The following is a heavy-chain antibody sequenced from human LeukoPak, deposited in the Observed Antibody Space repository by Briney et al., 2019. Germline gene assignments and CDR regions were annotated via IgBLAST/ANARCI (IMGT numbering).Heavy chain of an antibody. CDR1: GYTFISYG. D-gene: IGHD2-21*01. Sequence: ASVKVSCKASGYTFISYGITWVRQAPGQGLQYMGWISADNGHTNYAQNLQGRVTMTTDTSTSTAYMELRSLRSDDTAVYYCAKEGVENVVVIAQDAFDIWGQGTMVTVSS. CDR2: ISADNGHT. J-gene: IGHJ3*02. CDR3: AKEGVENVVVIAQDAFDI. V-gene: IGHV1-18*01.